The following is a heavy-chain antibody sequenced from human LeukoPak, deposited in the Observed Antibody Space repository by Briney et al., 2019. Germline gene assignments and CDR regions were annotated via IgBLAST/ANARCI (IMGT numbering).Heavy chain of an antibody. CDR1: GGTFSSYA. V-gene: IGHV1-69*01. J-gene: IGHJ6*02. CDR2: IIPIFGTA. Sequence: SVKVSCKASGGTFSSYAISWVRQAPGQGLEWMGGIIPIFGTANYAQKFQGRVTITADESTSTAYMELSSLRSEDTAMYYCASTETMVTSGYYYGMDVWGQGTTVTVSS. CDR3: ASTETMVTSGYYYGMDV. D-gene: IGHD3-10*01.